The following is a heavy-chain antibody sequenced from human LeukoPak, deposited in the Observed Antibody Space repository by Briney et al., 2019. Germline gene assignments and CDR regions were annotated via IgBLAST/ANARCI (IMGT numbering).Heavy chain of an antibody. Sequence: SETLSLTCTVSGYSISSGYWWGWIRQSPGMGLEWIGSVHHSGSTYYNPSFKSRVTISVDTSKYQFSLKLSSVTAADTAVYYCARVRPGIAATGTWAAPVWGQGTLVTVSS. CDR1: GYSISSGYW. CDR3: ARVRPGIAATGTWAAPV. V-gene: IGHV4-38-2*02. D-gene: IGHD6-13*01. CDR2: VHHSGST. J-gene: IGHJ4*02.